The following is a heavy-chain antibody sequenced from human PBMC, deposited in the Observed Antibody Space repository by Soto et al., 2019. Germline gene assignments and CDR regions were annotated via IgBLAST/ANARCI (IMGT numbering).Heavy chain of an antibody. CDR2: ISSSGGST. Sequence: GGSLRLSCSASGFTFSSYAIHWVRQAPGKGLEYVSAISSSGGSTDYAGSVKGRFTISRDNCKNTLYLKMSSLRAEDKAVYYYVDDLQDLGDYVWGNTDYWGQGTLVTVSS. V-gene: IGHV3-64D*06. D-gene: IGHD3-16*01. CDR3: VDDLQDLGDYVWGNTDY. J-gene: IGHJ4*02. CDR1: GFTFSSYA.